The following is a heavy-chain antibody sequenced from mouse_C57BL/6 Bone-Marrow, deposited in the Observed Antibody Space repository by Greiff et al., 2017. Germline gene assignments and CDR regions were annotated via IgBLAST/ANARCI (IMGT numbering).Heavy chain of an antibody. CDR1: GYTFTSYG. D-gene: IGHD2-3*01. J-gene: IGHJ3*01. Sequence: VQGVESGAELARPWASVKLFCKASGYTFTSYGISWVKQRTGQGLEWIGEIYPRSGNTYYNEKFKGKATLTADKSSSTAYMELRSLTSEDSAVYFCARVGWLRAYWGQGTLVTVSA. V-gene: IGHV1-81*01. CDR2: IYPRSGNT. CDR3: ARVGWLRAY.